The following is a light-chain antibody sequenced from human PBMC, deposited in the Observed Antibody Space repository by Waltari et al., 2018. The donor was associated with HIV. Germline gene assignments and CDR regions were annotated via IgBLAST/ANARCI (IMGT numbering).Light chain of an antibody. CDR2: SDT. CDR1: NLGGKH. Sequence: SYLVTQTPSVSVAPGQTARLTCGGDNLGGKHVHWYQQRPGQAPVLVIYSDTDRPSGIPARFSGSNSGNTATLTITRVGAGDEADYYCQVWNSDHFVFGGGTKVIVL. V-gene: IGLV3-21*02. CDR3: QVWNSDHFV. J-gene: IGLJ1*01.